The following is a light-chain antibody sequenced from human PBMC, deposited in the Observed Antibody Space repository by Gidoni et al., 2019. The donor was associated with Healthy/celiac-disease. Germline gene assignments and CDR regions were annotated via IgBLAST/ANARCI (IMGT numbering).Light chain of an antibody. CDR1: QSVSSY. Sequence: DIVLTQSPATLSLSPGERATLSCRACQSVSSYLAWYQQKPGQAPRLLIYDASNRATGSPARFSGSGSGTDFTLTISSLEPEDFAVYYCQQRSNWPPYTFGQGTKLEIK. V-gene: IGKV3-11*01. CDR3: QQRSNWPPYT. CDR2: DAS. J-gene: IGKJ2*01.